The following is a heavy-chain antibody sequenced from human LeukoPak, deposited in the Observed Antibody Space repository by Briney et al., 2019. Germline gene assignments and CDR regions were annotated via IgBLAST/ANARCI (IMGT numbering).Heavy chain of an antibody. CDR2: ISGSGGST. CDR1: GFTFSSYA. Sequence: PGRSLRLSCAASGFTFSSYAMSWVRQAPGKGLEWVSAISGSGGSTYYADSVKGRFTISRDNSKNTLYLQMNSLRAEDTAVYYCAKVYLSYDFWSGYSRDEYFQHWGQGTLVTVSS. J-gene: IGHJ1*01. CDR3: AKVYLSYDFWSGYSRDEYFQH. D-gene: IGHD3-3*01. V-gene: IGHV3-23*01.